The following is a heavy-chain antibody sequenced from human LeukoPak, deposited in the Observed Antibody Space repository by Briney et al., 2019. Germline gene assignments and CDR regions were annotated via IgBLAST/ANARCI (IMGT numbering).Heavy chain of an antibody. CDR3: ASSERGFLGPNTYYFDY. J-gene: IGHJ4*02. D-gene: IGHD3-3*01. V-gene: IGHV4-59*01. CDR1: GGSISSYY. CDR2: IYYSGST. Sequence: SETLSLTCTASGGSISSYYWSWIRQPPGKGLEWIGYIYYSGSTNYNPSLKSRVTISVDTSKNQFSLKLSSVTAAGTAVYYCASSERGFLGPNTYYFDYWGQGTLVTVSS.